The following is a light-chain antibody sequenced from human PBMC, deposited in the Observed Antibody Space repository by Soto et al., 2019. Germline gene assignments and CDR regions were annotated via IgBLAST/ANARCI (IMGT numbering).Light chain of an antibody. Sequence: ELVLTQSPATLSLSPGERATLSCRASQSVAGYLAWYQQKPGQGPKLLIYDSSTRATGTPARFSGSGSGTDFTLTISSLEPEDFAVYYCQQRSNWPWTFGQGTKVDIK. CDR3: QQRSNWPWT. V-gene: IGKV3-11*01. CDR1: QSVAGY. J-gene: IGKJ1*01. CDR2: DSS.